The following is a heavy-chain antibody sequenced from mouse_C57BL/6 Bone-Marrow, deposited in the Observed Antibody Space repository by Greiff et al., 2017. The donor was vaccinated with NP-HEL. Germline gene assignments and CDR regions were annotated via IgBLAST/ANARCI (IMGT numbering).Heavy chain of an antibody. D-gene: IGHD1-1*01. CDR3: ARRDGSSPAWFAY. CDR1: GYTFTGYW. Sequence: SGAELMKPGASVKLSCKATGYTFTGYWIEWVKQRPGHGLEWIGEILPGSGSTNYNEKFKGKATFTADTSSNTAYMQLSSLTTEDSAIYYCARRDGSSPAWFAYWGQGTLVTVSA. CDR2: ILPGSGST. J-gene: IGHJ3*01. V-gene: IGHV1-9*01.